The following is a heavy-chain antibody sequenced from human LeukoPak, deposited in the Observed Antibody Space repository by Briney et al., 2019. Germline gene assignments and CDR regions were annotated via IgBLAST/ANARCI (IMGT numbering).Heavy chain of an antibody. CDR2: IYYRGGT. J-gene: IGHJ4*02. CDR1: GFSISSGSF. V-gene: IGHV4-38-2*02. CDR3: ARVLVDGGRAHNSGIPRFDH. Sequence: SETLSLTCSVSGFSISSGSFWAWIRQPPGKGLEYVGIIYYRGGTHYNPSLESRVTMSVETSDNQFFLNLTSLTAADTAVYYCARVLVDGGRAHNSGIPRFDHWGRGTLVTVSS. D-gene: IGHD3-16*01.